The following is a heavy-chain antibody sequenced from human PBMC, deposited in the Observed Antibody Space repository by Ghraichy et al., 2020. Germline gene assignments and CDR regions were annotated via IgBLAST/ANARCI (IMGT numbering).Heavy chain of an antibody. V-gene: IGHV3-48*03. CDR2: ISSSDNTI. CDR3: ARDRFSDY. J-gene: IGHJ4*02. D-gene: IGHD3-3*01. CDR1: GFSFSSYE. Sequence: GGSLRLSCAASGFSFSSYEMNWVRQAPGKGLEWVSYISSSDNTIYYADSVKGRFTISRDNAKNSLYLQMNSLRAEDTAVYYCARDRFSDYWGQGTLVTVSS.